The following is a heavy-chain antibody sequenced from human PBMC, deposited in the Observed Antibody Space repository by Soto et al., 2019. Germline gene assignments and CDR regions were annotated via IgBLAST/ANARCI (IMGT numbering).Heavy chain of an antibody. D-gene: IGHD3-16*02. CDR1: GGSISSGDYY. CDR2: IHNSGTT. Sequence: LSLTCTVSGGSISSGDYYWSWIRQHPGKDLEWIGYIHNSGTTYYIPPLKSRVTMSVDTSKNQLSLKLTSVTAADTAVYYCARGVTFGGVIAPRFDPWGQGTRVTVSS. V-gene: IGHV4-31*03. J-gene: IGHJ5*02. CDR3: ARGVTFGGVIAPRFDP.